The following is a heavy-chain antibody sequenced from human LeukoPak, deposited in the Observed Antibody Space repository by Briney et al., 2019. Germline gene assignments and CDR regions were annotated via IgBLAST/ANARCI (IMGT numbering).Heavy chain of an antibody. CDR1: GFTFSSYW. J-gene: IGHJ4*02. CDR3: ASRADYGGMGIDY. Sequence: GSLRLSCAASGFTFSSYWMSWVRQPPGKGLEWIGEINHSGSTNYNPSLKSRVTISVDTSKNQFSLKLSSVTAADTAVYYRASRADYGGMGIDYWGQGTLVTVSS. D-gene: IGHD4-23*01. V-gene: IGHV4-34*01. CDR2: INHSGST.